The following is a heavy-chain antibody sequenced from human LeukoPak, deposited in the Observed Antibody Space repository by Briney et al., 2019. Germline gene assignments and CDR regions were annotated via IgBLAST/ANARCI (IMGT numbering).Heavy chain of an antibody. J-gene: IGHJ4*02. V-gene: IGHV4-31*03. CDR1: GGSISSGGYY. CDR2: IYYSGST. D-gene: IGHD4-11*01. CDR3: ARDSYSNYGIDY. Sequence: PSETLSLTCTVSGGSISSGGYYWSWIRQHPGKGLEWIGYIYYSGSTYYNPSLKSRVTISVDTSKNQFSLKLSSVTAADTAVYYCARDSYSNYGIDYWGQGTLVTVSS.